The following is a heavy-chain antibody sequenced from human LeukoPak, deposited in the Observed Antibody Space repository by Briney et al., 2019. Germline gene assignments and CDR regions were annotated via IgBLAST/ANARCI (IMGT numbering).Heavy chain of an antibody. D-gene: IGHD4-11*01. CDR2: ITDSGVRT. CDR1: GFTFSTYA. J-gene: IGHJ3*02. V-gene: IGHV3-23*01. CDR3: AKHGDDSAPPDDFDI. Sequence: GGSLRLSCAASGFTFSTYAMSWVRQAPGKGLEWVSSITDSGVRTWYADSVKGRFTISRDNSRNTLSLQMNSLMAADTAVYYCAKHGDDSAPPDDFDIWGQGTMVTVSS.